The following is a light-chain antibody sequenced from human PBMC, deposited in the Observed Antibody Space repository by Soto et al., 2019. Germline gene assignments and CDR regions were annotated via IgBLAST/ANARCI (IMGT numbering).Light chain of an antibody. Sequence: EIVLTQSPGSVSLSPGERVTLSCRASQTVSSSHLAWYQQKPGQAPRLLIYATSSRATGIPDRFSGSGSGTDFTLTISRLEPEDFAVYFCQQYVSSPLTFGEGTKVDIK. CDR2: ATS. V-gene: IGKV3-20*01. CDR1: QTVSSSH. CDR3: QQYVSSPLT. J-gene: IGKJ4*01.